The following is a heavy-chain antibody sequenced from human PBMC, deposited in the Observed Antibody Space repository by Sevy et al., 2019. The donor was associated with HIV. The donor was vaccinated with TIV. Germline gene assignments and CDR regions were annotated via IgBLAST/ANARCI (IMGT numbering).Heavy chain of an antibody. Sequence: GGSLRLSCAASGFIFDDYAMHWVRQVPGKGLEWVSGIDLNSSVSRYAGSVKGRFTISRDNAKNSLFLQMNSLSPEDTALYYCAKDPIGLAAAGPGYFDSWGQGTLVTVSS. CDR2: IDLNSSVS. V-gene: IGHV3-9*01. CDR3: AKDPIGLAAAGPGYFDS. CDR1: GFIFDDYA. D-gene: IGHD6-13*01. J-gene: IGHJ4*02.